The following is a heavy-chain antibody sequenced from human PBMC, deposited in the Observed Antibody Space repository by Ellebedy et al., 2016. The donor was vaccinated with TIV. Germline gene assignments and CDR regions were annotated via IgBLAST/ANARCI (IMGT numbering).Heavy chain of an antibody. CDR1: GFTFKNYG. V-gene: IGHV3-33*01. CDR3: ARDVDCSGTICQGRLFDY. CDR2: IWYDGSNQ. D-gene: IGHD2-15*01. Sequence: GESLKISXATSGFTFKNYGMHWVRQAPGKGLEWVAVIWYDGSNQYYGDSVKGRFTISRDNSRNILYLRMNRLRAEDTAVYYCARDVDCSGTICQGRLFDYWGQGTLVTVSS. J-gene: IGHJ4*02.